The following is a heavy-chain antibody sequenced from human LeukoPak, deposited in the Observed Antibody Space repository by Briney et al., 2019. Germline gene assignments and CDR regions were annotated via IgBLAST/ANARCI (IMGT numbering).Heavy chain of an antibody. J-gene: IGHJ4*02. CDR2: IYPGDSDT. CDR3: ARHTEGGLVGATHFDY. V-gene: IGHV5-51*01. CDR1: GYSFTSYW. Sequence: GESLKISCKGSGYSFTSYWIGWVRQMPGKGLEWMGIIYPGDSDTRYSPSFQGQVTISADKSISTAYLQWSSLKASDTAMYYCARHTEGGLVGATHFDYWGQGTLVTVSS. D-gene: IGHD1-26*01.